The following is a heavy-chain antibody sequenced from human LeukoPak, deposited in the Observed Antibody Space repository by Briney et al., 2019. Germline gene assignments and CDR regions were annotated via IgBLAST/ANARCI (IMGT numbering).Heavy chain of an antibody. V-gene: IGHV1-18*01. CDR3: TRDFVLLTSYDVFEN. J-gene: IGHJ4*02. CDR1: GYTFTPYG. Sequence: ASVTVSCKASGYTFTPYGISWVRQAPGQGLEWMGRINANNGDTHYAQKLQGRITMTTDTSTSTVYMELRSLRSDDTAVYYCTRDFVLLTSYDVFENWGQGTLVTVSS. D-gene: IGHD3-3*01. CDR2: INANNGDT.